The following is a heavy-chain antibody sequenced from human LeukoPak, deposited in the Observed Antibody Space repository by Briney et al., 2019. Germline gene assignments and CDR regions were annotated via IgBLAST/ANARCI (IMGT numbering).Heavy chain of an antibody. CDR2: IYTSGST. V-gene: IGHV4-4*07. CDR3: ARVYVHYDFWSGYLNWFDP. CDR1: GGSFSSYY. J-gene: IGHJ5*02. Sequence: SETLTLTCTVSGGSFSSYYRSWIRQPAGKGLEWIGRIYTSGSTNYNPSLKSRVTMSVDTSKNQFSLKLSSVTAADTAVYYCARVYVHYDFWSGYLNWFDPWGQGTLVTVSS. D-gene: IGHD3-3*01.